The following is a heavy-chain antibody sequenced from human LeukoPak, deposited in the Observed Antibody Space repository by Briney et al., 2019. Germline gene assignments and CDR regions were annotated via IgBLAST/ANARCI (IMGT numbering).Heavy chain of an antibody. CDR3: ATRGVWDLLGY. J-gene: IGHJ4*02. V-gene: IGHV1-24*01. D-gene: IGHD1-26*01. Sequence: ASVKVSCKVSGHTLTDLSTHWVRQAPGQGLEWMGGLDPEDGQIIYAQQFQGRVTMTEDTSTDTAYMELSSLRSEDTAVYYCATRGVWDLLGYWGQGTLGTVS. CDR1: GHTLTDLS. CDR2: LDPEDGQI.